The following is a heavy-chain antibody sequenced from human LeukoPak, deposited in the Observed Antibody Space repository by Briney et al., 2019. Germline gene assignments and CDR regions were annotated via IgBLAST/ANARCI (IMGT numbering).Heavy chain of an antibody. D-gene: IGHD3-22*01. Sequence: GGSLRLSCAAPGFTFDDYAMHWVRQAPGKGLEWVSGISWNSGSIGYADSVKGRFTISRDNAKNSLYLQMNSLRAEDTALYYCAKGPRPVVVITTFDYWGQGTLVTVSS. CDR3: AKGPRPVVVITTFDY. J-gene: IGHJ4*02. V-gene: IGHV3-9*01. CDR2: ISWNSGSI. CDR1: GFTFDDYA.